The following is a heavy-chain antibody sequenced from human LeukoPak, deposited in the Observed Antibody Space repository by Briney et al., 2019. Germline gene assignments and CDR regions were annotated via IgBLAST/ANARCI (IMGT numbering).Heavy chain of an antibody. CDR2: IDHRGDT. V-gene: IGHV4-34*01. Sequence: SETLSLTCAVYGESFSRYYWSWIRQSPGKGLEWIAEIDHRGDTNYNPSVKSRVTISVDTSKNQFSLKVRSLSAADTAVYYCARGATISETGYFDFWGQGTLVTVSS. CDR1: GESFSRYY. CDR3: ARGATISETGYFDF. J-gene: IGHJ4*03. D-gene: IGHD5-24*01.